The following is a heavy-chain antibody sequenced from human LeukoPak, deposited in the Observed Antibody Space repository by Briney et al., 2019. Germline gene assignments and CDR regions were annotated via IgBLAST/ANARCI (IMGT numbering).Heavy chain of an antibody. CDR3: ARGADRTYYYDSSGLGAFDI. Sequence: ASVKVSCKASGYTFTSYGISWVRQAPGQGLEGMGWISAYNGNTNYAQKLQGRVTMTTDTSTSTAYMELRSLRSDDTAVYYCARGADRTYYYDSSGLGAFDIWGQGTMVTVSS. D-gene: IGHD3-22*01. CDR1: GYTFTSYG. V-gene: IGHV1-18*01. J-gene: IGHJ3*02. CDR2: ISAYNGNT.